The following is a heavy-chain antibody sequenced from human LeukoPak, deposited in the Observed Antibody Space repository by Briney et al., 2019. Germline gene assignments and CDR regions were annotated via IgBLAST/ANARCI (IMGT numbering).Heavy chain of an antibody. D-gene: IGHD2-21*02. Sequence: GESLKISCKGSGSSFTSCWIGWVRQMPGKGLEWMGIIYPGDPDTRYSPSFQGQVTISADKSISTAYLQWSSLKASDTAMYYCARGQVQCGGDCSTIDYWGQGTLVTVSS. CDR1: GSSFTSCW. J-gene: IGHJ4*02. CDR2: IYPGDPDT. V-gene: IGHV5-51*01. CDR3: ARGQVQCGGDCSTIDY.